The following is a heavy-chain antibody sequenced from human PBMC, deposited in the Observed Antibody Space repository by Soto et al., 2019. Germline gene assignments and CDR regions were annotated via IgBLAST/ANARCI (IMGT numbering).Heavy chain of an antibody. Sequence: AAVKVSCKASGYTFGTYDFNWVRQAPGQGLEWMGWMNPNSGNTGYAQKFRGRVSMTRNTSISTAYMELSNLRSEDTALYFCARRKERSGPNYFDLWGQGTLVTVSS. J-gene: IGHJ4*02. CDR3: ARRKERSGPNYFDL. CDR1: GYTFGTYD. CDR2: MNPNSGNT. V-gene: IGHV1-8*01. D-gene: IGHD6-25*01.